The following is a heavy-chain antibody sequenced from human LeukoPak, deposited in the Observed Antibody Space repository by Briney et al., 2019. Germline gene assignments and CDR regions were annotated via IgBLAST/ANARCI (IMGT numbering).Heavy chain of an antibody. CDR2: IGTAGDT. CDR1: GFTFSSYD. D-gene: IGHD6-19*01. CDR3: AKDPPSEAYSSGWRPLDY. Sequence: GGSLRLSCAASGFTFSSYDMHWVRQATGKGLEWVSAIGTAGDTYYPGSVKGRFTISRDNSKNTLYLQMNSLRAEDTAVYYCAKDPPSEAYSSGWRPLDYWGQGTLVTVSS. V-gene: IGHV3-13*01. J-gene: IGHJ4*02.